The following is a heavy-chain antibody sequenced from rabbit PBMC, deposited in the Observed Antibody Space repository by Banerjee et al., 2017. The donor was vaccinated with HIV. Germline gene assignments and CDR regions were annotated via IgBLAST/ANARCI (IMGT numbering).Heavy chain of an antibody. J-gene: IGHJ4*01. V-gene: IGHV1S40*01. Sequence: QSLEESGGALVKPKGSLTLTCTASGFSFSNKYVMCWVRQAPGKGLEWIGCINTSSGNTVYASWAIGRFTISKTSSTTVTLQLTSLTPADTATYFCARSSGTAGDGDGLWGPGTLVTVS. D-gene: IGHD7-1*01. CDR2: INTSSGNT. CDR1: GFSFSNKYV. CDR3: ARSSGTAGDGDGL.